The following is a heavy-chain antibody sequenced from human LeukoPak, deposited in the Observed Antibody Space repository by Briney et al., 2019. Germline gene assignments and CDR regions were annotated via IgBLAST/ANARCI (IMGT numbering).Heavy chain of an antibody. Sequence: GGSLRLSCAASGFTFSSYGMHWVRQAPGKGLEWVAFIRYDGSNKYYADSVKGRFTISRDNSKNTLYLQMNSLRAEDTAVYYCAKDLPRVAARPGDYWGQGTLVTVSS. D-gene: IGHD6-6*01. J-gene: IGHJ4*02. CDR3: AKDLPRVAARPGDY. CDR2: IRYDGSNK. V-gene: IGHV3-30*02. CDR1: GFTFSSYG.